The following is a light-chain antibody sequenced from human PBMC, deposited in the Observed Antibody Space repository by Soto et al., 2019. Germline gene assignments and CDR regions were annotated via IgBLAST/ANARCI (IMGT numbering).Light chain of an antibody. V-gene: IGLV2-14*01. CDR3: TSWTTSTTMK. Sequence: QSALTQPASVSGSPGQSSTISCTGTSSDVGAYNYVFWYQQHPGKAPKLMIYDVNIRPSGVSNRFSGSKSGNTASLTISGLQAEDEADYYCTSWTTSTTMKFGGGTKLTVL. J-gene: IGLJ2*01. CDR1: SSDVGAYNY. CDR2: DVN.